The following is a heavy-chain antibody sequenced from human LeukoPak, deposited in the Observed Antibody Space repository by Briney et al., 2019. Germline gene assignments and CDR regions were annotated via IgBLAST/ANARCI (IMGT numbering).Heavy chain of an antibody. CDR3: ASHSSYVSPFRS. J-gene: IGHJ5*02. CDR1: GVSISNSSYG. V-gene: IGHV4-39*01. Sequence: PSETLSLTCTVSGVSISNSSYGWGWVRQPPGKGLEWIGSIYYSGSTYYNRSRKGRLTISVETSKNQFSLKLSSVTAADTAVYYCASHSSYVSPFRSWGRGPLVTVSP. CDR2: IYYSGST. D-gene: IGHD3-10*02.